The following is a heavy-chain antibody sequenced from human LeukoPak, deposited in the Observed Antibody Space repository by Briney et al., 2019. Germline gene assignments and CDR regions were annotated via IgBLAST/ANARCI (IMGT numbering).Heavy chain of an antibody. CDR1: GFTFSSYA. D-gene: IGHD3-22*01. CDR3: AKGVRVVVIYNNWFDP. Sequence: VASVKVSCKASGFTFSSYAMSWVRQAPGKWLEWVSAISGSGGGTYYADSVKGRFTISRDNSKNTLYLQMNSLRAEDTAVYYCAKGVRVVVIYNNWFDPWGQGTLVTVSS. V-gene: IGHV3-23*01. J-gene: IGHJ5*02. CDR2: ISGSGGGT.